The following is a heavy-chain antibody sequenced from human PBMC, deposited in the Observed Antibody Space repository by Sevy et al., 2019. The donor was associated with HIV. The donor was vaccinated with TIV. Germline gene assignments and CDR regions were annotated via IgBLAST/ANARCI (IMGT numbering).Heavy chain of an antibody. CDR2: FYYSGSI. CDR3: ARNDYSDYYFDY. V-gene: IGHV4-31*03. D-gene: IGHD4-17*01. J-gene: IGHJ4*02. CDR1: AGSISSSYY. Sequence: SETLSLTCTVSAGSISSSYYWSWIRLLPGKGLEWMGYFYYSGSIYYNPSLKSRVTIFRDTSKNQFSLKLSSVTAADTAVYYCARNDYSDYYFDYWDQGTLVTVSS.